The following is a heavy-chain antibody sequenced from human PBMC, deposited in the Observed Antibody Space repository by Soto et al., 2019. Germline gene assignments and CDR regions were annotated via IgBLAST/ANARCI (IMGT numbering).Heavy chain of an antibody. J-gene: IGHJ4*02. CDR1: GGSISSADYY. D-gene: IGHD6-19*01. CDR3: ARNEVRSGWYDY. CDR2: IYYSGNT. V-gene: IGHV4-31*03. Sequence: SETLSLTCSVSGGSISSADYYWNWIRQHPGKGLEWIGYIYYSGNTYYNPSLKSRVTISVDTSKNQFSLKLSSVTAADTAVYYCARNEVRSGWYDYWGQGNLVTGS.